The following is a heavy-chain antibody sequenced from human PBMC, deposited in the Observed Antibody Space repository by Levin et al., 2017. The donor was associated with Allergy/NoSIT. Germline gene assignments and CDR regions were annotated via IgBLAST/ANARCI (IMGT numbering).Heavy chain of an antibody. CDR3: AVQRSPGIVDATMGFDY. V-gene: IGHV3-30-3*01. J-gene: IGHJ4*02. CDR1: GFTFSNYA. Sequence: GGSLRLSCAASGFTFSNYAMHWVRQAPGKGPEWGAVISYDGSGKYYADSVKGRFTISRDNSKNTLYLQVNSLKPEDTAVYYCAVQRSPGIVDATMGFDYWGQGTLVTVSS. D-gene: IGHD1-26*01. CDR2: ISYDGSGK.